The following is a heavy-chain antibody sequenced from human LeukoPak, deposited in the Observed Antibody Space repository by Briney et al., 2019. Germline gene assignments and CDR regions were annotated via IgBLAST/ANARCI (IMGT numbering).Heavy chain of an antibody. D-gene: IGHD5-24*01. Sequence: GGSLRLSCAASGFTVSSKYMHWVRQAPGKGMEWVSTIYSGGSTYYAASVKDRFSISRDDSKNTLYLQMNTLRDKDTAVYYCARGFQDKDGYKNYFDSWGQGTLVTVSS. CDR1: GFTVSSKY. CDR3: ARGFQDKDGYKNYFDS. V-gene: IGHV3-66*01. CDR2: IYSGGST. J-gene: IGHJ4*02.